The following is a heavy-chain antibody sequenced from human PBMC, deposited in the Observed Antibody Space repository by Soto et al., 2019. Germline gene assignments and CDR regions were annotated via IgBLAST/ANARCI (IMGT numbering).Heavy chain of an antibody. V-gene: IGHV3-30*18. Sequence: LRLSFAPSGFTFSSYGMHWVRQAPGKGLEWVAVISYDGSNKYYADSVKGRVTISRDNSKNTLYLQMNSLRAEDTAVYYCAKEKVSDSSSGYSFDYWGQGTMVTVSS. CDR3: AKEKVSDSSSGYSFDY. CDR2: ISYDGSNK. J-gene: IGHJ4*02. D-gene: IGHD6-6*01. CDR1: GFTFSSYG.